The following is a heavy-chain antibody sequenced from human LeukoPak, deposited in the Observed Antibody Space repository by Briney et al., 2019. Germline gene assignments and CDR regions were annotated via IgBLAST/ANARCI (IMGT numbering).Heavy chain of an antibody. J-gene: IGHJ3*02. CDR2: INTDGSRT. D-gene: IGHD6-6*01. CDR3: ASLTSPWAAIDI. CDR1: GFIFSWYW. Sequence: PGGSLRLSCADSGFIFSWYWMYWVRQAPGKGLVCVPRINTDGSRTNYADYVKGRFTISRDNAKNTLYLQMNSLRAEDTAVYYCASLTSPWAAIDIWGQGTMVTVSS. V-gene: IGHV3-74*01.